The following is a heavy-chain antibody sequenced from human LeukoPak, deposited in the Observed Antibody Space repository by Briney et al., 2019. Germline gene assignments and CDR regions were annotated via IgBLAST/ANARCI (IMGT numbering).Heavy chain of an antibody. J-gene: IGHJ5*02. CDR3: AKSGLGSGSYYNNWFDP. Sequence: GGSLRLSCAASGFTFDDYAMHWVRQAPGKGLEWVSGISWNSGSIGYADSVKGRFTISRDNAKNSLYLQMNSLRAEDTALYYCAKSGLGSGSYYNNWFDPWGQGTLVTVSS. CDR1: GFTFDDYA. D-gene: IGHD3-10*01. V-gene: IGHV3-9*01. CDR2: ISWNSGSI.